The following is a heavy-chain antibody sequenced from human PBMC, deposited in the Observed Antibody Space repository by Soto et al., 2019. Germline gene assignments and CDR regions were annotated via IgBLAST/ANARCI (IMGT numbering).Heavy chain of an antibody. J-gene: IGHJ6*02. CDR2: IIPIFGTA. V-gene: IGHV1-69*01. Sequence: QVQLVQSGAEGKKPGSSVKVSCKASGGTFSSYAISWVRQAPGQGLEWRGGIIPIFGTANYAQKFPGRVTITADESTSIAYMELSRLRSEDTAVYCCARVIMVRGLYYGMDVWGQGTTVTVSS. D-gene: IGHD3-10*01. CDR1: GGTFSSYA. CDR3: ARVIMVRGLYYGMDV.